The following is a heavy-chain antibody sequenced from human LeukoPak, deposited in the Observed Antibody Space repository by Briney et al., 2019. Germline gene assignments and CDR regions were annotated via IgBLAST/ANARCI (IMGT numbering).Heavy chain of an antibody. J-gene: IGHJ4*02. CDR1: GGSISSSNW. D-gene: IGHD1-26*01. CDR3: ARSHSGSYYVAPDY. Sequence: SETLSLTCAVSGGSISSSNWWSWVRQPPGKGLEWIGEIYHSGSTNYNPSLKSRLTISVDKSKNQFSLKLSSVTAADTAVYYCARSHSGSYYVAPDYWGQGTLVTVSS. CDR2: IYHSGST. V-gene: IGHV4-4*02.